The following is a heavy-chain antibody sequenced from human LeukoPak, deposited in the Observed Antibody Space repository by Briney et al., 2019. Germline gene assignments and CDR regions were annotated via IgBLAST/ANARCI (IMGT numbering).Heavy chain of an antibody. D-gene: IGHD5-18*01. CDR1: RGSFSGYY. V-gene: IGHV4-34*01. CDR3: ARGWSGYSYGYNWFDP. J-gene: IGHJ5*02. CDR2: INHSGST. Sequence: SETLSLTCAVYRGSFSGYYWSWIRQPPGKGLEWIGEINHSGSTNYNPSLKSRVTISVDTSKNQFSLKLSSVTAADTAVYYCARGWSGYSYGYNWFDPWGQGTLVTVSS.